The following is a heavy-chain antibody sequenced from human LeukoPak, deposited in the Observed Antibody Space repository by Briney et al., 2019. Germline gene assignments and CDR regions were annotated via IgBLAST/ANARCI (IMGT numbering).Heavy chain of an antibody. CDR3: ARDILTGYQRGWFDP. CDR2: MYHRGTT. V-gene: IGHV4-38-2*02. J-gene: IGHJ5*02. D-gene: IGHD3-9*01. CDR1: GYSISGGYY. Sequence: SETLSLTCSVSGYSISGGYYWGWIRQPPGKGLEWIGSMYHRGTTYYNPSLKSRVTISVDTSKNQFSLKLSSVTAADTAVYYCARDILTGYQRGWFDPWGQGTLVTVSS.